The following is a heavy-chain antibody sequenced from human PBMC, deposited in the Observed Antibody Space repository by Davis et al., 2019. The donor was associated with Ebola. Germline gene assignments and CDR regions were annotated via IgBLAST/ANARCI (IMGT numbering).Heavy chain of an antibody. V-gene: IGHV1-18*04. CDR2: ISAYNGNT. Sequence: ASVKVSCKASGYTFTSYGISWVRQAPGQGLEWMGWISAYNGNTKYAQKLQGRVTMTTDTSTSTAYMELSSLRSEDTAVYYCAAASPIVVVPAAMRGYYYYYGTDVWGKGTTVIVSS. D-gene: IGHD2-2*01. J-gene: IGHJ6*04. CDR1: GYTFTSYG. CDR3: AAASPIVVVPAAMRGYYYYYGTDV.